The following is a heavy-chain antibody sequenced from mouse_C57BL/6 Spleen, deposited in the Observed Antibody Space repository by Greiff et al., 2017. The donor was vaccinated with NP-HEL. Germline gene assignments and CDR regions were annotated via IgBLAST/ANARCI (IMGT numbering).Heavy chain of an antibody. CDR1: GFTFSDYG. CDR2: IRSGSSTN. V-gene: IGHV5-17*01. Sequence: EVKLMESGGGLVKPGGSLKLSCAASGFTFSDYGMHWVRQAPEKGLEWVGYIRSGSSTNYYADTVKGRFTISRDNAKNTLFLQLTSLRSEDSAMYYCASGTAWFAYWGQGTLVTVSA. D-gene: IGHD4-1*01. J-gene: IGHJ3*01. CDR3: ASGTAWFAY.